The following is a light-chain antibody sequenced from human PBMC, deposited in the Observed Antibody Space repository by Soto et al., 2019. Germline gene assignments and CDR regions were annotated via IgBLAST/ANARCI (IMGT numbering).Light chain of an antibody. V-gene: IGKV3D-15*01. Sequence: EIVLTQSPATLSVSPGERATLSCRASQSVSSNLAWYQHKPGQAPRLLIYGASTRATGIPARFSGSGSGTEFTLTISSLQSEDFTVYYCQQYNNWPAITFGQGTLLEI. CDR1: QSVSSN. J-gene: IGKJ5*01. CDR2: GAS. CDR3: QQYNNWPAIT.